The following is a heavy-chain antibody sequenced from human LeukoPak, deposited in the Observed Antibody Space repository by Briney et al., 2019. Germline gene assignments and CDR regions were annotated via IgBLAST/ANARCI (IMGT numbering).Heavy chain of an antibody. D-gene: IGHD2/OR15-2a*01. Sequence: PGGSLRLSCAASGFTFDDYAMHWVRQAPGKGLEWVSGISWNSGSIGYADSVKGRFTISRDNAKNSLYLQMNSLRAEDTALYYCAKATSPRISRSPYYFDYWGQGTLVTVSS. V-gene: IGHV3-9*01. CDR3: AKATSPRISRSPYYFDY. J-gene: IGHJ4*02. CDR1: GFTFDDYA. CDR2: ISWNSGSI.